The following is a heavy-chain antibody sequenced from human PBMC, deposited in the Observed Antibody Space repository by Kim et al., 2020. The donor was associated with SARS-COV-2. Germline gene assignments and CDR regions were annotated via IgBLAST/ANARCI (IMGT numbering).Heavy chain of an antibody. D-gene: IGHD2-8*01. V-gene: IGHV4-34*01. CDR3: ARDGSLIKRGGMDV. CDR1: GGSFSGYY. CDR2: INHSGST. J-gene: IGHJ6*02. Sequence: SETLSLTCAVYGGSFSGYYWSWIRQPPGKGLEWIGEINHSGSTNYNPSLKSRVTISVDTSKNQFSLKLSSVTAADTAVYYCARDGSLIKRGGMDVWGQGTTVTVSS.